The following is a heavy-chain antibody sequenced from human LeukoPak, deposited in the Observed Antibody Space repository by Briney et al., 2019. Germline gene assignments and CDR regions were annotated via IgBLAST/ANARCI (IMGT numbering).Heavy chain of an antibody. CDR1: GYTFTSYY. Sequence: ASVKVSCKASGYTFTSYYMHWVRQAPGQGLEWMGIINPSGGSTSYAQKFQGRVTMTRDTSTSTVYMELSSLRSGDTAVYYCARDPPSSRAYCGGDCYSGGDYWGQGTLVTVSS. CDR3: ARDPPSSRAYCGGDCYSGGDY. V-gene: IGHV1-46*01. D-gene: IGHD2-21*02. CDR2: INPSGGST. J-gene: IGHJ4*02.